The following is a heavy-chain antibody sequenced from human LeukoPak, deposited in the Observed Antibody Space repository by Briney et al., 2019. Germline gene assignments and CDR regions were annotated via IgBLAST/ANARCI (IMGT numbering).Heavy chain of an antibody. Sequence: GASVKVSCKASGGTFSSYAISWVRQAPGQGLEWMGGIIPIFGTANYAQKFQGRVTITADESTSTAYMELSSLRSEDTAVYYCASGPQPKYSSSSFDYWGQGTLVTVSS. CDR2: IIPIFGTA. V-gene: IGHV1-69*13. CDR3: ASGPQPKYSSSSFDY. D-gene: IGHD6-6*01. J-gene: IGHJ4*02. CDR1: GGTFSSYA.